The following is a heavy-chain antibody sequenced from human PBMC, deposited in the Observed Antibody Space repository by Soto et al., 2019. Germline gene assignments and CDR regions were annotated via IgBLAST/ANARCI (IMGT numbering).Heavy chain of an antibody. V-gene: IGHV4-34*01. Sequence: SETLSLTCAVYGGSVNGYYWNWIRQPPGKGLEWIGEINHTEGTHYNPSLKSRVTMSVDTSKNQFSLRLSSVTAADTAIYYCATRITVFGLLIPPFDPWGQGTQVTVSS. J-gene: IGHJ5*02. CDR3: ATRITVFGLLIPPFDP. CDR1: GGSVNGYY. CDR2: INHTEGT. D-gene: IGHD3-3*01.